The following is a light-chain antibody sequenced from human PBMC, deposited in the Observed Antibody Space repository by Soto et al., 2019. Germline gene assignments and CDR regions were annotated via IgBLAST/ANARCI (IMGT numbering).Light chain of an antibody. CDR1: SSDIGDYNY. J-gene: IGLJ2*01. CDR3: SSYTGGSTVV. CDR2: DVS. V-gene: IGLV2-14*01. Sequence: QSALTQPASVSGSPGQSIAISCTGSSSDIGDYNYVSWYQQHPGKAPKLMIFDVSNRPSGVSNRFSSSMSGNTASLTISGLQPEDEADYYCSSYTGGSTVVFGGGTKLTVL.